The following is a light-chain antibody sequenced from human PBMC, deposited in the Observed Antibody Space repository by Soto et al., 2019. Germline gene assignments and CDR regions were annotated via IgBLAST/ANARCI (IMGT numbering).Light chain of an antibody. CDR1: QSVSSN. J-gene: IGKJ1*01. V-gene: IGKV3-15*01. CDR3: HQYNNWPPWT. CDR2: GAS. Sequence: EIAMTQSPATLSVSPGERATLSCRASQSVSSNLAWYQQKPGQAPRLLIYGASTRATGVPARFSGSGSGTEFTLTISSLQTEDFAVYSCHQYNNWPPWTFGQGTKVDIK.